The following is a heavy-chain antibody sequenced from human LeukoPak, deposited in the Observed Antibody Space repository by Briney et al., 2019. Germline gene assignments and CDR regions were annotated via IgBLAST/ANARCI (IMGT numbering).Heavy chain of an antibody. CDR3: ARGYSYGPHGIYYFDY. D-gene: IGHD5-18*01. CDR2: ISGSGGST. Sequence: QAGGSLRLSCAASGFTFSSYAMSWVRQAPGKGLEWVSAISGSGGSTYYADSVKGRFNISRDNSKNTLYLQMNSLRAEDTAVYYCARGYSYGPHGIYYFDYWGQGTLVTVSS. CDR1: GFTFSSYA. V-gene: IGHV3-23*01. J-gene: IGHJ4*02.